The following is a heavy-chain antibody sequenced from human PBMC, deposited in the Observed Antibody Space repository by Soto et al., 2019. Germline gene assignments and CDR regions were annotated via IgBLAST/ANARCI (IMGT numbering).Heavy chain of an antibody. CDR1: GGTFSSYA. D-gene: IGHD5-18*01. CDR3: AGFGQLCIIGDENWCDP. CDR2: IIPIFGTA. Sequence: QVQLVQSGAEVKKPGSSVKVSCKASGGTFSSYAISWVRQAPGQGPEWMGGIIPIFGTANYAQKFKGRVTITADESTSTAYRGLSSLRSEDTAVYYGAGFGQLCIIGDENWCDPWGQGTLVTVSS. J-gene: IGHJ5*02. V-gene: IGHV1-69*01.